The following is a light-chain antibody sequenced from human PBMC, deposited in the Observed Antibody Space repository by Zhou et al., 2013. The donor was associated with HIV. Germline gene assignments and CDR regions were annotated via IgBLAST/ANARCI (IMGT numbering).Light chain of an antibody. CDR3: QHYSTYPYT. CDR2: KAS. V-gene: IGKV1-5*03. J-gene: IGKJ2*01. Sequence: DIQMTQSPSTLSASVGDRVTITCRASQTISTWLAWYQQKPGKAPKLLIYKASTLESGVSSRFSGRGSGTGFSLTISSLQPDDFGTYYCQHYSTYPYTFGQGTDLANK. CDR1: QTISTW.